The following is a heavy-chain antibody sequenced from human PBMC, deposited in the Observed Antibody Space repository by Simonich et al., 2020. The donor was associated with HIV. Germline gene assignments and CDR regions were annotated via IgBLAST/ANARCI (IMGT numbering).Heavy chain of an antibody. CDR3: ARRHPTTVTTPYFDY. V-gene: IGHV4-34*01. CDR1: GGSFSGYY. J-gene: IGHJ4*02. D-gene: IGHD4-17*01. Sequence: QVQLQQWGAGLLKPSETLSLTCAVYGGSFSGYYWSWIRQPPGKGLEGIGEINHSGSTNYNPSLKSRVTISVDTSKNQFSLKLSSVTAADTAVYYCARRHPTTVTTPYFDYWVQGTLVTVSS. CDR2: INHSGST.